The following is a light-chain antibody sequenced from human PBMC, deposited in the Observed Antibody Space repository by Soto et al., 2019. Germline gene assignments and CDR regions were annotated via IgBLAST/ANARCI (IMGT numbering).Light chain of an antibody. CDR2: AAS. J-gene: IGKJ1*01. CDR1: QSITGH. V-gene: IGKV1-39*01. Sequence: DIQMTQSPSSLSASVGDRVTITCRASQSITGHLNWYHHKAGKAPKLLIYAASNLQGGVPSRFSGSGSGTEFTLTISSLQPEDFATYYCQQSYSTPWTFGQGTNVEIK. CDR3: QQSYSTPWT.